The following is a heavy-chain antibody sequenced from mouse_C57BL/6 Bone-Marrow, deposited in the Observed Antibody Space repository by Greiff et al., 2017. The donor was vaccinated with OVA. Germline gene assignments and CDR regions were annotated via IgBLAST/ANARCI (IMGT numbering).Heavy chain of an antibody. CDR1: GYSFTGYY. CDR3: AREYDYDEY. V-gene: IGHV1-42*01. J-gene: IGHJ4*01. Sequence: EVKLVESGPELVKPGASVKISCKASGYSFTGYYMNWVKQSPEKSLEWIGEINPSTGGTTYNQKFKAKATLTVDKSSSTAYMQLKSLTSEDSAVYYCAREYDYDEYGGQGTSVTVSA. CDR2: INPSTGGT. D-gene: IGHD2-4*01.